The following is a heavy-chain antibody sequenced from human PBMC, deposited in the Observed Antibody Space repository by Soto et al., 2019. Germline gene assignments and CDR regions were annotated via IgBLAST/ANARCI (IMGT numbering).Heavy chain of an antibody. V-gene: IGHV3-30*03. D-gene: IGHD4-17*01. CDR1: GFTFSSYG. J-gene: IGHJ6*02. Sequence: QVQLVESGGGVVQPGRSLRLSCAASGFTFSSYGMHWFRQAPGKGLEWVAVISYDGSNKYYADSVKGRFTISRDNSKNTLYLQMNSLRAEDTAVYYCATTTVGKGYYYYGMDVWGQGTTVTVSS. CDR3: ATTTVGKGYYYYGMDV. CDR2: ISYDGSNK.